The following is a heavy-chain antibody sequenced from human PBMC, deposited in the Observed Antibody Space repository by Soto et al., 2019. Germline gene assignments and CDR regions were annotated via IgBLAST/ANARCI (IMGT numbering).Heavy chain of an antibody. CDR1: GFTFSSYA. V-gene: IGHV3-23*01. J-gene: IGHJ3*02. CDR3: AKSPPQRDYGDYGDAFDI. CDR2: ISGSGGST. Sequence: GGSLRLSCAASGFTFSSYAMSWVRQAPGKGLEWVSAISGSGGSTYYADSVKGRFTISRDNSKNTLYLQMNSLRAEDTAVYYCAKSPPQRDYGDYGDAFDIWGQGTMVTVSS. D-gene: IGHD4-17*01.